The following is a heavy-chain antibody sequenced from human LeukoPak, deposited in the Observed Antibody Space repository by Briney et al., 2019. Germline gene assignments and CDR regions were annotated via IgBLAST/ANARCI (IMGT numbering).Heavy chain of an antibody. Sequence: SETLSLTCAVYGGSFSGYYWSWIRQPQGKGLEWIGEINHSGSTNYNPSLKSRVTISVDTSKNQFSLKLSSVTAADTAVYYCARATTVTTLSSFDYWGQGTLVTVSS. CDR3: ARATTVTTLSSFDY. CDR1: GGSFSGYY. J-gene: IGHJ4*02. D-gene: IGHD4-17*01. V-gene: IGHV4-34*01. CDR2: INHSGST.